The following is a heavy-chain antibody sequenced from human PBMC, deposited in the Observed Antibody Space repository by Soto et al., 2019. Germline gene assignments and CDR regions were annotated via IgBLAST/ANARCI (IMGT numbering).Heavy chain of an antibody. J-gene: IGHJ4*02. Sequence: QLQLQESGPGLVKPSETLSLTCTVSGGSISSSSYYWGWIRQPPGKGLEWIGSIYYSGSTYYNPSLKSRVTISVDTSKNQFSLKLSSVTAADTAVYYCARPERGYSYGPYFDYWGQGTLVTVSS. V-gene: IGHV4-39*01. CDR2: IYYSGST. CDR1: GGSISSSSYY. D-gene: IGHD5-18*01. CDR3: ARPERGYSYGPYFDY.